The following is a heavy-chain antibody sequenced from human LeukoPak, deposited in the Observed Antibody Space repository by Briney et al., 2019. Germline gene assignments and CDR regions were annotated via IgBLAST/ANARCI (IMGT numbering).Heavy chain of an antibody. CDR1: GGSFSGYY. V-gene: IGHV4-34*01. CDR2: INHSGST. Sequence: PSETLSLTCAVYGGSFSGYYWSWIRQPPGKGLEWIGEINHSGSTNYNPSLKSRVTISVDTSKNQFSLKLSSVTAADTAVYYCARRILPGPHFDYWGQGTLVTVSS. D-gene: IGHD2-15*01. CDR3: ARRILPGPHFDY. J-gene: IGHJ4*02.